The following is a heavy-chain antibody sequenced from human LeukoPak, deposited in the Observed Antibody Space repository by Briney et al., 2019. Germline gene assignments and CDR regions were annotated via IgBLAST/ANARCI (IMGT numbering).Heavy chain of an antibody. D-gene: IGHD2-8*01. J-gene: IGHJ4*02. V-gene: IGHV1-2*02. Sequence: ASVKVSCKASGYTFTGYYIHWLRQAPGQGLEWMGWINPNSGGTKYAQKFQGRVTVTRDTSTSTAYMELSGLRADDTAAYYCARVEYCTKGVCINFDLWGQGTLVTVSS. CDR2: INPNSGGT. CDR1: GYTFTGYY. CDR3: ARVEYCTKGVCINFDL.